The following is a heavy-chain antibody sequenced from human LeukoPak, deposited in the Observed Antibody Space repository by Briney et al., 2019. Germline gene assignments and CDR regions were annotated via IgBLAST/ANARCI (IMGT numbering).Heavy chain of an antibody. V-gene: IGHV1-69*13. CDR1: GGTFSSSY. CDR3: AREIPDTDAFDV. J-gene: IGHJ3*01. Sequence: ASVKVSCKASGGTFSSSYINWVRQAPGQGLEWMGGIIPILGTADYAQKFQGRVTISADESTNTAYMGLSSLRSEDTAVYYCAREIPDTDAFDVWGHGTMVTVSS. D-gene: IGHD5-18*01. CDR2: IIPILGTA.